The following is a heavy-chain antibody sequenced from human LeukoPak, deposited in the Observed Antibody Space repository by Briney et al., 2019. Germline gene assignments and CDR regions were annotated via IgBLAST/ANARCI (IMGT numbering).Heavy chain of an antibody. V-gene: IGHV4-59*01. CDR3: ARDSSGWYGPYFDY. J-gene: IGHJ4*02. CDR2: IYYSGST. Sequence: SETLSLTCTVSGGSISSYYWSWIRQPPGKGLEWIGYIYYSGSTTYNPSLKSRVTISVDTSKNQFSLKLSSVTAADTAVYYCARDSSGWYGPYFDYWGQGTLVTVSS. D-gene: IGHD6-13*01. CDR1: GGSISSYY.